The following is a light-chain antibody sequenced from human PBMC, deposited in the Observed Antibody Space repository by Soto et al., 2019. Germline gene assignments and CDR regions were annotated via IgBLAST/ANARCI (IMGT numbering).Light chain of an antibody. Sequence: DIQMTQSPSSLSASVGDRVAITCRASQSISTYLNWYQQNPGKAPKLLIYAASSLQSGVPSRFSGNGSGTDFTLIISGLHPEDFATFYCQQSYSTPWTFGQGTKLEIK. CDR1: QSISTY. J-gene: IGKJ2*02. CDR3: QQSYSTPWT. CDR2: AAS. V-gene: IGKV1-39*01.